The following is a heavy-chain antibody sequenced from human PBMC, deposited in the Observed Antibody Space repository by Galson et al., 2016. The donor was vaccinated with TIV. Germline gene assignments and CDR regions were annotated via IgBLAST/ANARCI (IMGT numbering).Heavy chain of an antibody. V-gene: IGHV7-4-1*02. Sequence: SVKASCKASGYSFSSYAMHWVRQAPGQGLEWMGLINPTTGKSTYAQGFTGRFVFSFDTSVSTSYLEISSLKADDTAVYYCVRDLEFSRSSGDRWGQGTLVTVSS. CDR1: GYSFSSYA. D-gene: IGHD6-6*01. CDR2: INPTTGKS. CDR3: VRDLEFSRSSGDR. J-gene: IGHJ5*02.